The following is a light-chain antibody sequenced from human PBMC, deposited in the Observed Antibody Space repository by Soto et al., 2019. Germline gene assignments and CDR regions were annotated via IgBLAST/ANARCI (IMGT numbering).Light chain of an antibody. CDR1: QSISSW. V-gene: IGKV1-33*01. CDR2: DAS. Sequence: DIQMTQSRSTLSASVGDRVIITCRASQSISSWLAWYQQKPGKAPKLLIYDASNLETGVPSRFSGSGSGTDFTFTISSLQPEDIATYYCQQYDNLPLTFGGGTKVDIK. CDR3: QQYDNLPLT. J-gene: IGKJ4*01.